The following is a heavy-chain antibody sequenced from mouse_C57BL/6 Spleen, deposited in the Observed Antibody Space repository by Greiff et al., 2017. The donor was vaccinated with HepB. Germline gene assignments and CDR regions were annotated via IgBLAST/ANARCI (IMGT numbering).Heavy chain of an antibody. J-gene: IGHJ4*01. CDR3: ARRDYGSFYYAMDY. V-gene: IGHV1-82*01. CDR1: GYAFSSSW. D-gene: IGHD1-1*01. CDR2: IYPGDGDT. Sequence: QVQLQQSGPELVKPGASVKISCKASGYAFSSSWMNWVKQRPGKGLEWIGRIYPGDGDTNYNGKFKGKATLTAYKSSSTAYMQLSSLTSEDSAVYFCARRDYGSFYYAMDYWGQVTSVTVSS.